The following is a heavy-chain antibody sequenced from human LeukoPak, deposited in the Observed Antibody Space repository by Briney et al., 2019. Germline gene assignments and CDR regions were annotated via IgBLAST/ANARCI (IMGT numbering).Heavy chain of an antibody. CDR3: ARRHTTNWYNWFDP. CDR1: GFTFDDYG. D-gene: IGHD1-1*01. Sequence: GGSLRFSCAASGFTFDDYGMSWVRQAPGKGLEWVSDINWNGGSTDYADSVKGRFTISRDNAKNSLYLHMSSLRDEDTAFYYCARRHTTNWYNWFDPWGQGTLVIVSS. J-gene: IGHJ5*02. V-gene: IGHV3-20*04. CDR2: INWNGGST.